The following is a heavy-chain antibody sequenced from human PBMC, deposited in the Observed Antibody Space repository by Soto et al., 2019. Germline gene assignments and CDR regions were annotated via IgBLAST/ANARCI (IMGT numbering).Heavy chain of an antibody. CDR2: ISAYNGNT. V-gene: IGHV1-18*01. CDR3: AREEGRRGDAFDI. Sequence: SVEVCFKGSCYTFTSYGISWVRQAPGQGLEWMGWISAYNGNTNYAQNLQGRVTMTTDTSTSTAYMELRSLRSDDTAVYYCAREEGRRGDAFDIWGQGTMVTVSS. CDR1: CYTFTSYG. D-gene: IGHD3-10*01. J-gene: IGHJ3*02.